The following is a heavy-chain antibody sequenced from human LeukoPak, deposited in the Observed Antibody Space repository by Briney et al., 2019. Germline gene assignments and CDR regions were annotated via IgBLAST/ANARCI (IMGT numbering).Heavy chain of an antibody. CDR1: GGSTSSTTYY. Sequence: SETLSLTCTVSGGSTSSTTYYWGWIRQPPGKGLEWIGEINHSGSTNYNPSLKSRVTISVDTSKNQFSLKLSSVTAADTAVYYCARDRIIGYDYWGQGTLVTVSS. J-gene: IGHJ4*02. V-gene: IGHV4-39*07. CDR2: INHSGST. CDR3: ARDRIIGYDY. D-gene: IGHD3-10*01.